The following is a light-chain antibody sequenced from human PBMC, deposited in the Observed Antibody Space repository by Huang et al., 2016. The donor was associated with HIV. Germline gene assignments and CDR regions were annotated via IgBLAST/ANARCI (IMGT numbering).Light chain of an antibody. J-gene: IGKJ2*01. V-gene: IGKV3-11*01. Sequence: EIVLTQSPATLSLSPGERATLSCRASQSVSSHLAWYQQKLGQAPRLLSYDASNSATGIPARFSVSGSGTDFTLTISSLEPEDSAFYYCQHRSNWPPYTFGQGTKLEIK. CDR1: QSVSSH. CDR3: QHRSNWPPYT. CDR2: DAS.